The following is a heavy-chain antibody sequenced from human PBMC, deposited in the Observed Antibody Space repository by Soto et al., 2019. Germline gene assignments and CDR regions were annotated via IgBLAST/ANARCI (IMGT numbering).Heavy chain of an antibody. V-gene: IGHV1-18*01. CDR2: ISAHHGNT. CDR1: GYTFTSYG. Sequence: QVHLVQSGAEVKKPGASVKVSCKASGYTFTSYGITWVRQAPGQGLEWMGWISAHHGNTDYAQKLQGRVIVTRDTSTSTAYMELRSLRSDDTAVYYCARGRYGDYWGQGALVTGSS. J-gene: IGHJ4*02. D-gene: IGHD1-1*01. CDR3: ARGRYGDY.